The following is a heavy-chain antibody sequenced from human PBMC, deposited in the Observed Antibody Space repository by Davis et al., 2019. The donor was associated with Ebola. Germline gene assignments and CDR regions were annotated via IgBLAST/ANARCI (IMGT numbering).Heavy chain of an antibody. CDR2: MNPNSGNT. D-gene: IGHD1-7*01. CDR1: GYTFTNYD. CDR3: ARVRGPGVELRWFDP. V-gene: IGHV1-8*01. Sequence: AASVKVSCKTSGYTFTNYDINWVRQATGQGLEWMGWMNPNSGNTGYAQKFQGRVTMTRNTSISTAYMELSSLRSEDTAVYYCARVRGPGVELRWFDPWGQGTLVTVSS. J-gene: IGHJ5*02.